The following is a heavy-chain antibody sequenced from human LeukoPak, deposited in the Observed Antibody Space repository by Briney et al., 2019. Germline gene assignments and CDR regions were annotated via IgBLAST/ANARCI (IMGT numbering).Heavy chain of an antibody. Sequence: GGSLRLSCAASGFTFSSYSMNWVRQAPGKGLEWVSSISGSGYNTYYADSVKGRFTISRDNSKNTLYLQMDSLRVEDTAIYYCATSTTSFDYWGQGTLVTVSS. J-gene: IGHJ4*02. CDR3: ATSTTSFDY. CDR1: GFTFSSYS. CDR2: ISGSGYNT. V-gene: IGHV3-23*01.